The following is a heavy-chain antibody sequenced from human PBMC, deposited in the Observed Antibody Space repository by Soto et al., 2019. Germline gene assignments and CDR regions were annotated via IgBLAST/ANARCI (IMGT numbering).Heavy chain of an antibody. V-gene: IGHV4-59*01. J-gene: IGHJ6*02. CDR3: ARDQSGGSSWSNYGMDV. Sequence: SETLSLTCTVSGGSISSYYWSWIRQPPGKGLEWIGYIYYSGSTNYNPSLKSRVTISVDTSKNQFSLKLSSVTAADTAVYYCARDQSGGSSWSNYGMDVWGQGTTVTVSS. CDR1: GGSISSYY. D-gene: IGHD6-13*01. CDR2: IYYSGST.